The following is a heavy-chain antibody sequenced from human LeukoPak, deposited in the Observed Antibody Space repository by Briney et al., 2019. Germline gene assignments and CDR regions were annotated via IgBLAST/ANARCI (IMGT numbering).Heavy chain of an antibody. V-gene: IGHV3-23*03. CDR2: IYTGGNR. J-gene: IGHJ3*01. Sequence: GGSLRLSCAASGLTFSSYAMSWVRQAPGKGLEWVSVIYTGGNRDYADSVRGRFTISRDSSKNTVFLQMNSLRAEDTAVYYCARGFCSTTSCHGNAFDVWGQGTMVTVSS. CDR3: ARGFCSTTSCHGNAFDV. D-gene: IGHD2-2*01. CDR1: GLTFSSYA.